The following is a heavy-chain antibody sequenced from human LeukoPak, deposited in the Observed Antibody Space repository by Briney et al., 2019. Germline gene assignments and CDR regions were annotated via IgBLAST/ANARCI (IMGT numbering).Heavy chain of an antibody. Sequence: GESLKISCKASEYRFTSYWVAWVRQMPGKGLEWMGTIHPSDSATAYSPALQGRVTFSVDKSINTAYLQWTNLKTSDAAIYYCAIPVGETLHYWGQGTLVAVSS. D-gene: IGHD1-26*01. J-gene: IGHJ4*02. CDR3: AIPVGETLHY. CDR1: EYRFTSYW. V-gene: IGHV5-51*01. CDR2: IHPSDSAT.